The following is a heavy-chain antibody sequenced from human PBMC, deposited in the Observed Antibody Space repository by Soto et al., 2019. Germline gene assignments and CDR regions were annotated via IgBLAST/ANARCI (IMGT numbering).Heavy chain of an antibody. CDR1: GGSVSIGSHY. CDR3: ARDRPDDLNSFDAFDI. Sequence: QVQLQESGPRLVKPSETLSLTCTVSGGSVSIGSHYWSWIRQPPGKGLEWIAYIYHSGTTDYNPSLISRVTIAVDLSKNQFSRRLDSVTAPDTAVYYCARDRPDDLNSFDAFDILGQGTMVTVSS. J-gene: IGHJ3*02. V-gene: IGHV4-61*01. CDR2: IYHSGTT. D-gene: IGHD1-1*01.